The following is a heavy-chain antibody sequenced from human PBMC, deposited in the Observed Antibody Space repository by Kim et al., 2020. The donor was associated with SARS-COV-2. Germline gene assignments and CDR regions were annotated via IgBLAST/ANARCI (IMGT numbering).Heavy chain of an antibody. J-gene: IGHJ4*02. D-gene: IGHD3-9*01. Sequence: GGSLRLSCAASGFTFDDYAMHWVRQAPGKGLEWVSGISWNSGSIGYADSVKGRFTISRDNAKNSLYLQMNSLRAEDTALYYCAKDHRPYDILTGYLGRWGQGTLVTVSS. CDR2: ISWNSGSI. V-gene: IGHV3-9*01. CDR1: GFTFDDYA. CDR3: AKDHRPYDILTGYLGR.